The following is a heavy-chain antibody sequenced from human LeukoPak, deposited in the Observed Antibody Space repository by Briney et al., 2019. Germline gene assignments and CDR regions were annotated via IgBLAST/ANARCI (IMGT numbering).Heavy chain of an antibody. CDR2: IYYSGST. D-gene: IGHD4-11*01. CDR1: GGSISSSTYY. CDR3: AGESYTNYPY. V-gene: IGHV4-39*01. Sequence: SETLSLTCTVSGGSISSSTYYWGWIRQPPGKGLEWIGSIYYSGSTYYNPSLKSRVSLSVDTSKNQFSLELRSMTAADTAVYFCAGESYTNYPYWGQGTLVTVSS. J-gene: IGHJ4*02.